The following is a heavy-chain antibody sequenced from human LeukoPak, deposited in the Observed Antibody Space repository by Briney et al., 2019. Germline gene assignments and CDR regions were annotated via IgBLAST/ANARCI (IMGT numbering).Heavy chain of an antibody. CDR1: GFNFNNYA. D-gene: IGHD1-14*01. CDR3: TRDPRNLDY. Sequence: GRSLRLSCAGSGFNFNNYAMHWVRQAPGKGLEWLSGISWNSGTRGYADSVKGRFTISRDNAKNSLYLQMNSLRVEDTAVYYCTRDPRNLDYWGQGTLVTVSS. V-gene: IGHV3-9*01. CDR2: ISWNSGTR. J-gene: IGHJ4*02.